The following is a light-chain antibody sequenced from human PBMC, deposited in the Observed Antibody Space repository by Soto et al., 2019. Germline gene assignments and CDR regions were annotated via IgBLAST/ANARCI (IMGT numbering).Light chain of an antibody. Sequence: QSALTQPASVSGSPGQSITISCTGTSSDIGSYNLVSWYQQHPGKAPKLMIYEGTKRPSGVANRFSGSRSGNTASLTISGLQAEYEATYYCSSHAGSDMFVTFGGGTKLTVL. CDR1: SSDIGSYNL. J-gene: IGLJ2*01. V-gene: IGLV2-23*01. CDR2: EGT. CDR3: SSHAGSDMFVT.